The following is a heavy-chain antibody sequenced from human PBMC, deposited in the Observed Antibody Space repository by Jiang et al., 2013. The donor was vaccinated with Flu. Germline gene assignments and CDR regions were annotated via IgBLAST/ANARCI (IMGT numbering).Heavy chain of an antibody. V-gene: IGHV6-1*01. D-gene: IGHD3-3*01. CDR2: TYYRSKWYN. CDR1: GDSVSSNSAA. CDR3: ARDLRSSDFWSGYPSFYWYFDL. J-gene: IGHJ2*01. Sequence: SQTLSLTCAISGDSVSSNSAAWNWIRQSPSRGLEWLGRTYYRSKWYNDYAVSVKSRITINPDTSKNQFSLQLNSVTPEDTAVYYCARDLRSSDFWSGYPSFYWYFDLWGLAPWSLSPQ.